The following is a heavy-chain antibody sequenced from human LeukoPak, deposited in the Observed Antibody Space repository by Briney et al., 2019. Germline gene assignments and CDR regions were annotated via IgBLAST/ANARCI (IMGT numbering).Heavy chain of an antibody. CDR2: ISSSSSTI. Sequence: GGSLRLSCAASGFTFSSYSMNWVRQAPGKGLEWVSYISSSSSTIYYADSVKGRFTISRGNAKNSLYLQMNSLRAEDTAVYYCARDDLYCSGGSCYSGLDYWGQGTLVTVSS. CDR3: ARDDLYCSGGSCYSGLDY. J-gene: IGHJ4*02. V-gene: IGHV3-48*01. D-gene: IGHD2-15*01. CDR1: GFTFSSYS.